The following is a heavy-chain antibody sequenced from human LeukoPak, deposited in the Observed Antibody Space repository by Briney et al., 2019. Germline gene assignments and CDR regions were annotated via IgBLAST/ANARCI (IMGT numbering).Heavy chain of an antibody. CDR1: TSTGLVW. Sequence: GGSLRLSCAASTSTGLVWMDWVRKAPGKGLVWVSRIRSDGTGANYADSVRGRFTISGDNAKNTLYLQMNSLRADDTAVYYCARSGRGGAFAIWGQGTMVTVSS. D-gene: IGHD1-26*01. J-gene: IGHJ3*02. CDR2: IRSDGTGA. V-gene: IGHV3-74*01. CDR3: ARSGRGGAFAI.